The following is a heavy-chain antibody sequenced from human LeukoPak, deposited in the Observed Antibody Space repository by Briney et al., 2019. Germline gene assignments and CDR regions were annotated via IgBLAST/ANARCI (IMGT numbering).Heavy chain of an antibody. CDR1: GYTLTELC. D-gene: IGHD3-22*01. Sequence: ASVKVSCKVSGYTLTELCMHWVRQAPGKGLEWMGGFDPEDGETIYAQKFQGRVTMTEDTSTDTAYMELSSLRSDDTAVYYCARAYSPITMIVVGATYYFDYWGQGTLVTASS. CDR2: FDPEDGET. J-gene: IGHJ4*02. CDR3: ARAYSPITMIVVGATYYFDY. V-gene: IGHV1-24*01.